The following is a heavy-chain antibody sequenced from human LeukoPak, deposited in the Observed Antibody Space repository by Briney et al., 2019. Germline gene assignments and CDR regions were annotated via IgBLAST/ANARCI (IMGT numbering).Heavy chain of an antibody. Sequence: PGGSLRLSCAASGFTFSSYSMNWVRQAPGKGLEWVSSISSSSSYIYYADSVKGRFTISRDNAKNSLYLQMNSLRAEDTAVYYCARERLRYSSSPVPFDYWGQGTLVTVSS. J-gene: IGHJ4*02. V-gene: IGHV3-21*01. CDR1: GFTFSSYS. CDR2: ISSSSSYI. D-gene: IGHD6-6*01. CDR3: ARERLRYSSSPVPFDY.